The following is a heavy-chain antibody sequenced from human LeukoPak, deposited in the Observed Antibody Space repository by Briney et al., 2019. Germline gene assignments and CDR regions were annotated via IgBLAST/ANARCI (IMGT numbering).Heavy chain of an antibody. CDR2: FDPEDGET. Sequence: GASVKVSCKVSGYTLTELSMHWVRQAPGKGLEWMGGFDPEDGETIYAQKFRGRVTMTEDTPTDTAYMELSSLRSEDTAVYYCATAVRGSYYGSYFDYSGQGTLVTVSS. V-gene: IGHV1-24*01. CDR1: GYTLTELS. CDR3: ATAVRGSYYGSYFDY. J-gene: IGHJ4*02. D-gene: IGHD1-26*01.